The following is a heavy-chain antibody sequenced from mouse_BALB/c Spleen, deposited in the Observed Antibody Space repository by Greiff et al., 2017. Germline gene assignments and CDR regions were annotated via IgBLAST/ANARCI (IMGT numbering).Heavy chain of an antibody. D-gene: IGHD1-1*01. CDR2: ILPGSGST. V-gene: IGHV1-9*01. Sequence: QVQLQQSGAELMKPGASVKISFKATGYTFSSYWIEWVKQRPGHGLEWIGEILPGSGSTNYNEKFKGKATFTADTSSNTAYMQLSSLTSEDSAVYYCAREGFLRGNAMDYWGQGTSVTVSS. CDR3: AREGFLRGNAMDY. J-gene: IGHJ4*01. CDR1: GYTFSSYW.